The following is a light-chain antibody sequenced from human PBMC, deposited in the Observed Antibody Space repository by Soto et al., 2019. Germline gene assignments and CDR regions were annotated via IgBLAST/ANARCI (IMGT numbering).Light chain of an antibody. J-gene: IGKJ2*01. CDR1: QSVSSSY. V-gene: IGKV3-20*01. CDR3: QQYGKSAMFT. CDR2: GAS. Sequence: EIVLTQAPGTLSLSPGDRATLSCRASQSVSSSYVAWYQQKPGQAPSLLIYGASNRATGIPDRFSGGGSGTDFTLTISRLEPEDFAVYYCQQYGKSAMFTFGQGTKLEIK.